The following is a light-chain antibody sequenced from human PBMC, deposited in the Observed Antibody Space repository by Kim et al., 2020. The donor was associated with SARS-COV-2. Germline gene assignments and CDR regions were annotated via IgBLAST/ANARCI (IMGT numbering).Light chain of an antibody. V-gene: IGLV2-11*01. CDR1: SSDVGGYNY. J-gene: IGLJ2*01. Sequence: GQSVTIACTGTSSDVGGYNYVSWYQQHPGKAPKLMIYDVSKRPSGVPDRFSGSMSGNTASLTISGLQAEDEADYYCCSYAGSYTWVFGGGTQLTVL. CDR3: CSYAGSYTWV. CDR2: DVS.